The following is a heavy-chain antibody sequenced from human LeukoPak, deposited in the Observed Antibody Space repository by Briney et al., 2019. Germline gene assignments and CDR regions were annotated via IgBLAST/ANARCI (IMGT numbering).Heavy chain of an antibody. V-gene: IGHV3-48*04. J-gene: IGHJ3*02. Sequence: GGSLRLSCAASGFTLSRYSMNWVRQVPGKGLEWTAYINSAGHTIYYANFVKGRFAISRDSTKNSLFLQMTSLRVEDTAVYFCVRDSLAVSNGLDIWGQGTTVIVSS. CDR3: VRDSLAVSNGLDI. CDR2: INSAGHTI. CDR1: GFTLSRYS. D-gene: IGHD6-19*01.